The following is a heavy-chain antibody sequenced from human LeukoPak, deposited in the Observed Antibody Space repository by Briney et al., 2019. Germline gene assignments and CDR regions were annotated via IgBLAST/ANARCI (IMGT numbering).Heavy chain of an antibody. CDR1: GYTFTSYY. V-gene: IGHV1-46*01. Sequence: ASVTVSFTASGYTFTSYYMHWVRQAPGQGLEWMGIINPSGGSTSYAQKFQGRVTMTRDTSTSTVYMELSSLRSEDTAVYYCARDHSTLGSFDYWGQGTLVTVSS. J-gene: IGHJ4*02. CDR2: INPSGGST. CDR3: ARDHSTLGSFDY. D-gene: IGHD6-13*01.